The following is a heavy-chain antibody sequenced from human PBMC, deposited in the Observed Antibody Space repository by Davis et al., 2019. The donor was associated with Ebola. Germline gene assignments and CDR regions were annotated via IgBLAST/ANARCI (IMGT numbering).Heavy chain of an antibody. D-gene: IGHD3-10*01. CDR2: ASGSGETT. J-gene: IGHJ4*02. CDR3: AKSSEIILLTGGIDY. V-gene: IGHV3-23*01. CDR1: GVPFSKYA. Sequence: GGSLRLSCVVSGVPFSKYAMSWVRQAPGKGLEWVSGASGSGETTYYAHSVKGRFTISRDNFQNTLFLQMNSLRVEDTAVYYCAKSSEIILLTGGIDYWGQGALVTVSS.